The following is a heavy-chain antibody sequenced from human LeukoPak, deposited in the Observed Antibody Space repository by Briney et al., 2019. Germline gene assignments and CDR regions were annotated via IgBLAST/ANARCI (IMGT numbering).Heavy chain of an antibody. CDR1: GGTFSSYA. Sequence: ASVKVSCKASGGTFSSYAISWVRQAPGQGLEWMGGIIPIFGTANYAQKFQGRVTITADKSTSTAYMELSSLRPEDTAVYYCARAREWGYGSGPHFDYWGQGTLVTVSS. J-gene: IGHJ4*02. CDR2: IIPIFGTA. V-gene: IGHV1-69*06. D-gene: IGHD3-10*01. CDR3: ARAREWGYGSGPHFDY.